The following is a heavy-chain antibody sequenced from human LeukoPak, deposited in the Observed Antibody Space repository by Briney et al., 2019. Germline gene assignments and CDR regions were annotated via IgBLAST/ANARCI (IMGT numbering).Heavy chain of an antibody. J-gene: IGHJ4*02. CDR3: AKSGYSYGYADY. V-gene: IGHV3-30*18. D-gene: IGHD5-18*01. Sequence: QPGRSLRLSCAASGFTFSSYGMHWVRQAPGKGLEWVAAISSDGNNKYYADSVKGRFTISRDNSKNTLYLQMNSLRAEDTAAFYCAKSGYSYGYADYWGQGTLVTVSS. CDR1: GFTFSSYG. CDR2: ISSDGNNK.